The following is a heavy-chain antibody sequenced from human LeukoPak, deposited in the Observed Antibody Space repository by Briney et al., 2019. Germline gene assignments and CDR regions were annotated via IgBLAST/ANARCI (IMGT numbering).Heavy chain of an antibody. V-gene: IGHV1-2*02. CDR2: INPNSGGT. Sequence: ASVKVSCKASGYTFTGYYMHWVRQAPGQGLEWMGWINPNSGGTNYAQKFQGRVTMTRDTSISTAYMELSRLRSDDTAVYYCARGDTVVVPAAILDYWGQGTLVTVSP. CDR1: GYTFTGYY. J-gene: IGHJ4*02. CDR3: ARGDTVVVPAAILDY. D-gene: IGHD2-2*01.